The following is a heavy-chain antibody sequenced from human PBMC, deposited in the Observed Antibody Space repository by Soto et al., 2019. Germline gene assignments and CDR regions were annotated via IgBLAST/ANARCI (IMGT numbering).Heavy chain of an antibody. CDR2: IWYDGSNK. J-gene: IGHJ6*02. CDR3: SRDLAPACLATFGGYYYGMDV. Sequence: GGSLRLSCAASGFTFSSYGMHWVRQAPGKGLEWVAVIWYDGSNKYYADSVKGRFTISRDNSKNTLYLQMNSLRAEDTAVYYCSRDLAPACLATFGGYYYGMDVWAQGTTVTAP. V-gene: IGHV3-33*01. CDR1: GFTFSSYG. D-gene: IGHD3-10*02.